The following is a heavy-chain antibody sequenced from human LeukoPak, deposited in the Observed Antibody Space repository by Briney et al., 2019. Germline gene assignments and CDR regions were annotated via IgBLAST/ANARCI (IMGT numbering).Heavy chain of an antibody. J-gene: IGHJ6*02. CDR1: GGSISSGSYY. V-gene: IGHV4-61*02. Sequence: PSQILSLTCTVSGGSISSGSYYWSWIRQPAGRGLEWIGRIYTSGSTNYNPSLKSRVTISVDTSKNQFSLKLSSVTAADTAVYYCARQFILTGYYSYYYYYGMDVWGQGTTVTVSS. CDR2: IYTSGST. CDR3: ARQFILTGYYSYYYYYGMDV. D-gene: IGHD3-9*01.